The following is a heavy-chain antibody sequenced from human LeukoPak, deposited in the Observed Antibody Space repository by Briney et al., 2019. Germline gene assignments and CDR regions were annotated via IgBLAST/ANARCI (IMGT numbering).Heavy chain of an antibody. CDR3: ARGLYNTYPEDY. J-gene: IGHJ4*02. V-gene: IGHV1-2*02. Sequence: ASVKVSCKTSGYTFTGYYLHWVRQAPGQGLEWMGWISPNTGATKYAQKFQGRVAMTSDTSISIAYMELSRLRSDDTAVYYCARGLYNTYPEDYWGQGTLVTVSS. CDR1: GYTFTGYY. CDR2: ISPNTGAT. D-gene: IGHD1-1*01.